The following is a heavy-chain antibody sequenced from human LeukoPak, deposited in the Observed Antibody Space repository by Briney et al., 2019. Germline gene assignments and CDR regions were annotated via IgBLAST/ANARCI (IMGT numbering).Heavy chain of an antibody. Sequence: PSETLSLTCAVSGGSISSGGYSWSWIRQPPGKGLEWIGYIYHSGSTYYNPSLKSRVTISVDRSKNQFSLKLSSVTAADTAVYYCAREAEGFDYWGQGTLVTVSS. CDR2: IYHSGST. CDR3: AREAEGFDY. J-gene: IGHJ4*02. CDR1: GGSISSGGYS. V-gene: IGHV4-30-2*01. D-gene: IGHD2-15*01.